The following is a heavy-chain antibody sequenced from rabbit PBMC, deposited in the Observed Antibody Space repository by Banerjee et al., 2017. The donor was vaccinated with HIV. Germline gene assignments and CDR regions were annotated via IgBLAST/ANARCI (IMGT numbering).Heavy chain of an antibody. CDR1: GIDFSSYYY. CDR2: IYTNSGST. CDR3: ARYNDVGGLGYYFHL. J-gene: IGHJ4*01. Sequence: QQQLEESGGGLVKPGGTLTLTCKASGIDFSSYYYMCWVRQAPGKGLELIACIYTNSGSTAYASWAKGRFTISKTSSTTVTLQMTSLTAADTATYFCARYNDVGGLGYYFHLWGPGTLVTVS. V-gene: IGHV1S43*01. D-gene: IGHD2-1*01.